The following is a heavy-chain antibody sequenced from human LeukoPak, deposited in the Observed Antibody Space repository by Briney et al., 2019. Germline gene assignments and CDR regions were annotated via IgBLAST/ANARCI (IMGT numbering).Heavy chain of an antibody. CDR1: GFTFTSYA. V-gene: IGHV3-23*01. CDR3: AKDSVYCSSTSCYVY. CDR2: ISDSGGTT. J-gene: IGHJ4*02. Sequence: AGGSLRLSCAASGFTFTSYAMNWVRQAPGKGLEWVSTISDSGGTTYYADSVKGRFTISRDNSKNTLYLQMNSLRAEDTAVYYCAKDSVYCSSTSCYVYWGQGTLVTVSS. D-gene: IGHD2-2*01.